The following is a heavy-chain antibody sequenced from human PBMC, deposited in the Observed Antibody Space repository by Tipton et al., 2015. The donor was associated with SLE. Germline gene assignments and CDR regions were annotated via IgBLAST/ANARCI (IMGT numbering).Heavy chain of an antibody. CDR1: GGSISSNDYY. V-gene: IGHV4-30-4*08. CDR2: IYHSGRT. D-gene: IGHD3-3*01. Sequence: TLSLTCTVSGGSISSNDYYWGWIRQHPGKGLEWPGYIYHSGRTYYNPSLKSRVTISVDTSKNQFSLKLSTVTAADTAVYYCVREDFRVVLLEHYWGQGTLVTVSS. J-gene: IGHJ4*02. CDR3: VREDFRVVLLEHY.